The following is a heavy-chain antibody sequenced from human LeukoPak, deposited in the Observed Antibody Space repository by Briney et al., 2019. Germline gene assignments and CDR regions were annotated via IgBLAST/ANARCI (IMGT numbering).Heavy chain of an antibody. V-gene: IGHV1-2*02. J-gene: IGHJ4*02. CDR1: GGTFSSYA. CDR3: ARGGRGYSNYGHHRCDY. D-gene: IGHD4-11*01. Sequence: ASVKVSCKASGGTFSSYAVSWVRQAPGQGLEWMGWINPNSGGTNYVQKFQGRVTMTRDTSISTAYMELSRLRSDDTAVYYCARGGRGYSNYGHHRCDYWGQGTLVTVSS. CDR2: INPNSGGT.